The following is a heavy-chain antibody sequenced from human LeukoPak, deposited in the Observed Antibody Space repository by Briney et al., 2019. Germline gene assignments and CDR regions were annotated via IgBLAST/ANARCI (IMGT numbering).Heavy chain of an antibody. J-gene: IGHJ4*02. CDR2: IRQDGGVK. CDR3: ARTVVVVVGASDYFDY. Sequence: PGGSLRLSCAASGFTFSSYWMTWVRQAPGKGLEWVANIRQDGGVKYYMDFAKGRFTLSRDNAKSSLYLQMNSLRVEDTAMYFCARTVVVVVGASDYFDYWGQGTLVTVSS. V-gene: IGHV3-7*03. D-gene: IGHD2-2*01. CDR1: GFTFSSYW.